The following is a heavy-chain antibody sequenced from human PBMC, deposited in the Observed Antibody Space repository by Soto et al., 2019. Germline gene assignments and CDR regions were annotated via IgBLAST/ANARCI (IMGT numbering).Heavy chain of an antibody. D-gene: IGHD3-9*01. V-gene: IGHV3-23*01. Sequence: GGSLRLSCAASGFTFTSYAMSWVRQAPGKGLEWVSAISTSGDYTYYADSVKGRFTISRDNSKNTLCLQMNSLRAEDTAVYYCAKSFDYDILTGYTSYFDYWGQGSLVTVSS. CDR1: GFTFTSYA. J-gene: IGHJ4*02. CDR2: ISTSGDYT. CDR3: AKSFDYDILTGYTSYFDY.